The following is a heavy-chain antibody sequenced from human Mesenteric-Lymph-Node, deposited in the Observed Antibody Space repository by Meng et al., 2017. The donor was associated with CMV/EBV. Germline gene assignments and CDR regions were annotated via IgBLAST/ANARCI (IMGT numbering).Heavy chain of an antibody. D-gene: IGHD6-13*01. CDR2: IYWDDDK. CDR1: GFSLSTSGVG. J-gene: IGHJ4*02. Sequence: QITLTESGPTLVKPTQTLTLTCTCSGFSLSTSGVGVGWIRQPPGKALEWLALIYWDDDKRYSPSPKSRLTITKDTSKNQVVLTMTNMDPVDTATYYCAHSSGIAAAGPFYFDYWGQGTLVTVSS. CDR3: AHSSGIAAAGPFYFDY. V-gene: IGHV2-5*02.